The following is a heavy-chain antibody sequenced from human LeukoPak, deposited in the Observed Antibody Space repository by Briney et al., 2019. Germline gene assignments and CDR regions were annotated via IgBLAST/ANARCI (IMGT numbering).Heavy chain of an antibody. CDR3: ARDTPLGCFDY. D-gene: IGHD2-15*01. J-gene: IGHJ4*02. CDR1: GFNFSIYS. V-gene: IGHV3-48*04. Sequence: PGGSLGLSCAASGFNFSIYSMNWVRQAPGKGLEWVSYITRSSTTIYYADSVKGRFTISRDNAKNSLYLQMNSLRTEDTAVYYCARDTPLGCFDYWGQGTLVTVSS. CDR2: ITRSSTTI.